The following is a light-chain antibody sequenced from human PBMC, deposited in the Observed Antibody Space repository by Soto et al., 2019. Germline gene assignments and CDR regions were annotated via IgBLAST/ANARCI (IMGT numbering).Light chain of an antibody. CDR2: GNS. CDR3: HSYHCSLSGDVV. V-gene: IGLV1-40*01. Sequence: QSVLTQPPSVSGAPGQRVTISCTGSSSNIGAGYDVHWYQQLPGTAPKLLIYGNSNRPSGVPDRFSGSKSGTSASLAITGLHAEDDADYSCHSYHCSLSGDVVFGGGTKLTVL. J-gene: IGLJ2*01. CDR1: SSNIGAGYD.